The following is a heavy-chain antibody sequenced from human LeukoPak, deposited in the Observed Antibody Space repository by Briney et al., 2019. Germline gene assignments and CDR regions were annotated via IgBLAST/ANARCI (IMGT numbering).Heavy chain of an antibody. CDR2: IRYDGSIK. J-gene: IGHJ4*02. Sequence: GGSLRLSCAASGFIFSSYGMHWVRQAPGKGLEWVAFIRYDGSIKYYADSVKGRFTISRDNSKNTLYLQMNSLRAEDTAVYYCATSPTGYSSGWYEDYFDYWGQGTLVTVSS. D-gene: IGHD6-19*01. CDR3: ATSPTGYSSGWYEDYFDY. V-gene: IGHV3-30*02. CDR1: GFIFSSYG.